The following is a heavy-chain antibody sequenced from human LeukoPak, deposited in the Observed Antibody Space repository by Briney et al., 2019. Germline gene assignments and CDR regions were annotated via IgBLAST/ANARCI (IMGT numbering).Heavy chain of an antibody. CDR1: GFTFSDYY. D-gene: IGHD1/OR15-1a*01. CDR3: AKHKIAWRTFDC. CDR2: ISSSGSTI. Sequence: GGSLRLSCAASGFTFSDYYMSWIRQAPGKGLEWVSYISSSGSTIYYADSVKGRFTISRDNAKNSLYLQMNSLRVEDTAVYYCAKHKIAWRTFDCWGQGTLVTVSS. V-gene: IGHV3-11*04. J-gene: IGHJ4*02.